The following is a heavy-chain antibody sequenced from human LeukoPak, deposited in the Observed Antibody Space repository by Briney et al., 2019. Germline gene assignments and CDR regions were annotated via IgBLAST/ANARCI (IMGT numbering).Heavy chain of an antibody. CDR1: GFTFSNAW. CDR3: TTGAGYSDAFDI. V-gene: IGHV3-15*01. Sequence: PGGSLRLSCAASGFTFSNAWMSWVRQAPGKGLEWVGRIKSKTDGGTTDYAAPVKGRFTISRDDPKNTLYLQMNSLKTEDTAVYYCTTGAGYSDAFDIWGQGTMVTVSS. D-gene: IGHD3-10*01. J-gene: IGHJ3*02. CDR2: IKSKTDGGTT.